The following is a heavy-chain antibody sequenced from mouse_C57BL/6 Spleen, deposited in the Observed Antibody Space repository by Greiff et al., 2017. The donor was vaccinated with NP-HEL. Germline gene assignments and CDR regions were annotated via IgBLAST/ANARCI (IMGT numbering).Heavy chain of an antibody. V-gene: IGHV5-16*01. Sequence: EVKVVESEGGLVQPGSSMKLSCTASGFTFSDYYMAWVRQVPDKGLEWVANINYDGSSTYYLDSLKSRFIISRDNAKNILYLQMSSLKSEDTATYYCARDLYDGYYDYWGQGTTLTVSS. CDR2: INYDGSST. D-gene: IGHD2-3*01. CDR1: GFTFSDYY. CDR3: ARDLYDGYYDY. J-gene: IGHJ2*01.